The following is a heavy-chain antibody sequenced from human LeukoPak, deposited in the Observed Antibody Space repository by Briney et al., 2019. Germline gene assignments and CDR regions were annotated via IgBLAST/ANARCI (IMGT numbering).Heavy chain of an antibody. CDR3: ARELGYSYGFDY. CDR2: ISSNGGST. V-gene: IGHV3-64*01. D-gene: IGHD5-18*01. CDR1: GFTFSSYA. Sequence: GGSLRLSCAASGFTFSSYAMHWVRQAPGKGLEYVSAISSNGGSTYYANSVKGSFTISRDNSKNTLYLQMGSLRAEDMAVYYCARELGYSYGFDYWGQGTLVTVSS. J-gene: IGHJ4*02.